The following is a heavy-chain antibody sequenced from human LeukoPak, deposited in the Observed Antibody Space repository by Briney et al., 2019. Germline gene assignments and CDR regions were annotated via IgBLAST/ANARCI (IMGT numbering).Heavy chain of an antibody. CDR2: ISYDGSNK. Sequence: PGGSLRLSCAASGFTFSTYGMHWVRQAPGKGLEWVAVISYDGSNKYYADSVKGRFTVSRDNSKNTLYLQMNGLRAEDTAVYYCARDVAYGRMDVWGQGTTVTVSS. J-gene: IGHJ6*02. CDR3: ARDVAYGRMDV. V-gene: IGHV3-30*03. D-gene: IGHD4-17*01. CDR1: GFTFSTYG.